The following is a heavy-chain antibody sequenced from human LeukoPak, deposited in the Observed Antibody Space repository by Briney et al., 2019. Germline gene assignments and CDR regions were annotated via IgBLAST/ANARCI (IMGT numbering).Heavy chain of an antibody. CDR1: RFTFNNYA. D-gene: IGHD6-13*01. J-gene: IGHJ4*02. V-gene: IGHV3-23*01. CDR3: AKGPAKGYSTSWFDY. Sequence: GGSLRLSCAASRFTFNNYAMNWVRQAPEKGLEWVSTIIESGDGTYYADSVKGRFTISRDNSKNTLYLQMNSLRAEDTAVYYCAKGPAKGYSTSWFDYWGQGTLVTVSS. CDR2: IIESGDGT.